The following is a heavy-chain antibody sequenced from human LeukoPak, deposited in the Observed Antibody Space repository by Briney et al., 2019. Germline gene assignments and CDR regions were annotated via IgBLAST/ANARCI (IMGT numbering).Heavy chain of an antibody. CDR2: IYSGGHT. CDR1: GLTVSSNY. Sequence: PGGSLRLSCAASGLTVSSNYMSWVRQAPGKGLEWVSVIYSGGHTYYVDSVKGRFTISRDNSKNTLYLQMNTLRAEDTAVYYWARTGNPATGDYWGQGTLVTVSS. CDR3: ARTGNPATGDY. D-gene: IGHD1-1*01. J-gene: IGHJ4*02. V-gene: IGHV3-53*01.